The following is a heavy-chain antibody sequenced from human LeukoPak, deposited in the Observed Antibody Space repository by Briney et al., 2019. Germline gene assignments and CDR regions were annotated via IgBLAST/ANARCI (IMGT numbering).Heavy chain of an antibody. CDR1: GGSISSSSYY. V-gene: IGHV4-39*01. J-gene: IGHJ4*02. Sequence: SETLSLTCTVSGGSISSSSYYWDWIRQPPGKGLEWIGSIYYSGSTYYNPSLKSRVTISVDTSKNQFSLKLSSVTAADTAVYYCARQVEDYFDYWGQGTLVTVSS. CDR3: ARQVEDYFDY. D-gene: IGHD2-15*01. CDR2: IYYSGST.